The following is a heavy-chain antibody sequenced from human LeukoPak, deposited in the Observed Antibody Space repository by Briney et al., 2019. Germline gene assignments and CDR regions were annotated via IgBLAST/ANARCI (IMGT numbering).Heavy chain of an antibody. CDR1: GGSISSYY. D-gene: IGHD2-15*01. J-gene: IGHJ4*02. V-gene: IGHV4-59*01. CDR2: IYYSGST. CDR3: ARVTGYVIEDNFDY. Sequence: SETLSLTCTVSGGSISSYYWSWIRQPPGKGLEWIGYIYYSGSTNYNPSLKSRVAISVDTSKNQFSLKLRSVTAADTAVYYCARVTGYVIEDNFDYWGQGTLVTVSS.